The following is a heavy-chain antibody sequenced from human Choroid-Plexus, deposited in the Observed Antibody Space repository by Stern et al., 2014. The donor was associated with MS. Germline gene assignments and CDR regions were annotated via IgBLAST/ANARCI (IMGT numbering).Heavy chain of an antibody. CDR1: GFTFGSCA. CDR3: AKDREYLTYFFDH. Sequence: VQLVESGGGVVQPGRPLRLSCVASGFTFGSCAMRWVRQAPGKGLARVAGVSYDGGNKYYADSVKGRFTISRDNSQNALYMQMSSLRPEDTAVYYCAKDREYLTYFFDHWGQGSLVTVSS. J-gene: IGHJ5*02. D-gene: IGHD2/OR15-2a*01. CDR2: VSYDGGNK. V-gene: IGHV3-30*04.